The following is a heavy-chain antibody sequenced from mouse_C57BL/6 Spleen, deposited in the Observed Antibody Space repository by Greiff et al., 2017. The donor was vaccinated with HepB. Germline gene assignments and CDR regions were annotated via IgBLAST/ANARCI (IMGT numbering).Heavy chain of an antibody. CDR2: ISSGSSTI. CDR3: ARISNSAWFAY. D-gene: IGHD2-5*01. V-gene: IGHV5-17*01. CDR1: GFTFSDYG. Sequence: EVKLVESGGGLVKPGGSLKLSCAASGFTFSDYGMHWVRQAPEKGLEWVAYISSGSSTIYYADTVKGRFTISRDNAKNTLFLQMTSLRSEDTAMYYCARISNSAWFAYWGQGTLVTVSA. J-gene: IGHJ3*01.